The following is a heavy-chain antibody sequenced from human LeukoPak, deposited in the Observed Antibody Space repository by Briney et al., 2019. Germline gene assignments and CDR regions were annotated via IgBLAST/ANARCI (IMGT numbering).Heavy chain of an antibody. J-gene: IGHJ4*02. V-gene: IGHV4-34*01. CDR1: GGSLSGYY. CDR3: ARNSSERGFDY. Sequence: SETLSLTCAVYGGSLSGYYWSWIRQPPGKGLEWIGEINHSGNTNYNPSLKSRVTISVDTSKNQFSLYLTSVTAADTAVYYCARNSSERGFDYWGQGTLVTVSS. CDR2: INHSGNT. D-gene: IGHD6-19*01.